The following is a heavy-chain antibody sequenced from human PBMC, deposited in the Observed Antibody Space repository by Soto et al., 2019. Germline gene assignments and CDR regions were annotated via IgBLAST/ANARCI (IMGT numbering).Heavy chain of an antibody. J-gene: IGHJ5*02. V-gene: IGHV3-23*01. CDR3: ATRPYYSSSLLGSPT. Sequence: GGSLRLSCAASGFTFSSYAMSWVRQAPGKGLEWVSAISGSGGSTYYADSVKGRFTISRDNSKNTLYLQMNSLRAEDTAVYYCATRPYYSSSLLGSPTWGQGTLVTVSS. CDR2: ISGSGGST. D-gene: IGHD6-13*01. CDR1: GFTFSSYA.